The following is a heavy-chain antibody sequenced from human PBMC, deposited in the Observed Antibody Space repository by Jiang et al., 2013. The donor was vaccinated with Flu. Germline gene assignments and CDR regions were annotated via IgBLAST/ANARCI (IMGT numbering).Heavy chain of an antibody. Sequence: VQLLESGGGLVQPGGSLRLSCAASGFTFSSYAMSWVRQAPGKGLEWVSAISGSGGSTYYADSVKGRFTISRDNSKNTLYLQMNSLRAEDTAVYYCVSHDYCGGDCYSSAFDYWGQGTLVTVSS. CDR3: VSHDYCGGDCYSSAFDY. D-gene: IGHD2-21*02. CDR1: GFTFSSYA. V-gene: IGHV3-23*01. J-gene: IGHJ4*02. CDR2: ISGSGGST.